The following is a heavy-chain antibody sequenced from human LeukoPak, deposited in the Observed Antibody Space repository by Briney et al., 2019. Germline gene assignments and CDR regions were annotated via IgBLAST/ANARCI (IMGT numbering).Heavy chain of an antibody. CDR3: ARDGRLYDYLEYYFDY. D-gene: IGHD3-16*01. J-gene: IGHJ4*02. CDR1: GGSFSGYY. V-gene: IGHV4-34*01. CDR2: IYHSGST. Sequence: PSETLSLTCAVYGGSFSGYYWSWIRQPPGKGLEWIGEIYHSGSTNYNPSLKSRVTMSVDTSKNQFSLKLSSVTAADTAVYYCARDGRLYDYLEYYFDYWGQGTLVTVSS.